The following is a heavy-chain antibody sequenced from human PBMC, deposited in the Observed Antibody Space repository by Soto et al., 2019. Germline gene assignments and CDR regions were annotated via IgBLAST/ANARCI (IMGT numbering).Heavy chain of an antibody. CDR3: AKYSRGNSLVLRFLEWSQDYFDY. CDR1: GFTFSSYA. CDR2: ISGSGGST. Sequence: GGSLRLSCAASGFTFSSYAMSWVRQAPGKGLEWVSAISGSGGSTYYADSVKGRFTISRDNSKNTLYLQMNSLRAEDPAVYYCAKYSRGNSLVLRFLEWSQDYFDYWGQGTLVTVSS. J-gene: IGHJ4*02. D-gene: IGHD3-3*01. V-gene: IGHV3-23*01.